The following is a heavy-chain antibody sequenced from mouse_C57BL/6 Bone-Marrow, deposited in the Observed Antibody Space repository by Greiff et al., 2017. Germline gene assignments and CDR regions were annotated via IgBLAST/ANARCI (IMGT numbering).Heavy chain of an antibody. CDR3: TRGAYYFDY. V-gene: IGHV1-15*01. CDR1: GYTFTDYE. CDR2: IGPETGGT. Sequence: VQLQQSGAELVRPGASVTLSCKASGYTFTDYEMHWVKQTPVHGLEWIGAIGPETGGTAYNQKFKGKAILTADKSSSTAYMELRSLTSEDSAVYYCTRGAYYFDYWGQGTTLTVSS. J-gene: IGHJ2*01.